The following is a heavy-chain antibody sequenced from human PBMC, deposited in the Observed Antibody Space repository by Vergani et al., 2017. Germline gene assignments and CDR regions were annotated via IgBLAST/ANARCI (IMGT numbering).Heavy chain of an antibody. CDR3: ATLEGYSGIY. CDR1: GFTLSSSW. J-gene: IGHJ4*02. Sequence: EVQLVESGGGLVQPGGSLRLSCAASGFTLSSSWMSGVRQAAGKGLEWGANIKEDGSAKFYVDSVRGRFVISRDNAKNSLYLQLNSLRAEDTAVYYCATLEGYSGIYWGQGTLVTVSS. CDR2: IKEDGSAK. V-gene: IGHV3-7*01. D-gene: IGHD5-12*01.